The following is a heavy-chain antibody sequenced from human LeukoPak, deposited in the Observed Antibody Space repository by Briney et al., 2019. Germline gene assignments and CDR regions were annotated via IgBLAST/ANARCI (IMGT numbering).Heavy chain of an antibody. V-gene: IGHV3-48*01. CDR1: GFTFSSYS. CDR3: ARDHSGWYYFDY. J-gene: IGHJ4*02. Sequence: PGGSLRLSCAASGFTFSSYSMNWVRQAPGKGLEWVSYISSTTSTTYYADSVKGRFTISRDNAKNSFYLQMNSLRAEDTAVYYCARDHSGWYYFDYWGQGTLVTVSS. CDR2: ISSTTSTT. D-gene: IGHD6-19*01.